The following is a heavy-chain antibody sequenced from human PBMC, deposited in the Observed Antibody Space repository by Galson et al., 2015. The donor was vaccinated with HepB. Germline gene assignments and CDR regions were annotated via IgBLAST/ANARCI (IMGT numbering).Heavy chain of an antibody. V-gene: IGHV3-30*04. D-gene: IGHD6-19*01. J-gene: IGHJ4*02. CDR3: ARSRAHSSGWYVFDY. Sequence: LRLSCAASGFNFIRYVMHWVRQAPGKGLEWVAVVSNDGTKKYYTDSVEGRFTISRDNANNTLCLQMNSLRGEDTAVYYCARSRAHSSGWYVFDYWGQGTLVTVSS. CDR1: GFNFIRYV. CDR2: VSNDGTKK.